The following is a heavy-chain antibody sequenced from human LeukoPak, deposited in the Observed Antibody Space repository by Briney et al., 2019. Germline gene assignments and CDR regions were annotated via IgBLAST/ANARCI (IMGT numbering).Heavy chain of an antibody. CDR2: INPSGGST. V-gene: IGHV1-46*01. CDR3: ARVGCGGDCYADAFDI. D-gene: IGHD2-21*02. CDR1: GGAFSSYA. Sequence: GASVTVSCKASGGAFSSYAISWVRQAPGQGLEWMGVINPSGGSTSYAQKFQGRVTMTRHTSTSTVYMELSSLRSEDTAIYYCARVGCGGDCYADAFDIWGQGTMVTVSS. J-gene: IGHJ3*02.